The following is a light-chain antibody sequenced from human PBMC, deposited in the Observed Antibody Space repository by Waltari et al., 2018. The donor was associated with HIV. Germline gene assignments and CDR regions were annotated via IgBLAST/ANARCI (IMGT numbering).Light chain of an antibody. CDR1: SSNIGSNT. V-gene: IGLV1-44*01. CDR3: ASWDDSLNGPV. CDR2: GQN. Sequence: QSVLTQPPPTSGTPGQRVTISCSGSSSNIGSNTVRWFQQLPGKAPQVLIYGQNRRPSGVPDRFSGSKSGTSASLAIGGLQSEDEADYYCASWDDSLNGPVFGGGTTLTVL. J-gene: IGLJ2*01.